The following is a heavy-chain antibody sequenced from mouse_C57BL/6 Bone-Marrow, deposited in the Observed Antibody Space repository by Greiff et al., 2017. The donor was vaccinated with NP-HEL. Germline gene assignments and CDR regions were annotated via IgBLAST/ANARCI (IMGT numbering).Heavy chain of an antibody. D-gene: IGHD2-5*01. CDR3: AILYSNSFAY. Sequence: EVQLVESGGDLVKPGGSLKLSCAASGFTFSSYGMSWVRQTPDKRLEWVATISSGGSYTYYPDSVKGRFTISRDNAKNTLYLQMSTLKSEDTAMYYCAILYSNSFAYWGQGTLVTVSS. J-gene: IGHJ3*01. V-gene: IGHV5-6*01. CDR1: GFTFSSYG. CDR2: ISSGGSYT.